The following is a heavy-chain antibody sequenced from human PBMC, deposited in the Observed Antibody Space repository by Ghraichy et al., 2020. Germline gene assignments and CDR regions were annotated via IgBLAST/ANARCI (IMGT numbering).Heavy chain of an antibody. CDR1: GFSFSSHS. V-gene: IGHV3-21*01. J-gene: IGHJ6*02. CDR3: ARTISGSTSYYFYGMDV. CDR2: ISSSSSYI. Sequence: GSLRLSCAASGFSFSSHSMNWVRQAPGKGLEWVSSISSSSSYIYHADSLKGRFTISRDNAKNSLYLQMHSLRAEDTAVYYCARTISGSTSYYFYGMDVWGQGTTFSVSS. D-gene: IGHD1-7*01.